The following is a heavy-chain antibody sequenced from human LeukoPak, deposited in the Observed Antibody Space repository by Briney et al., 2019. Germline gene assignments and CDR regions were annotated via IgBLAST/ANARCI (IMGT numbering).Heavy chain of an antibody. CDR3: ARDVYYGSGSPRLDY. J-gene: IGHJ4*02. Sequence: GGSLRLSCAASGFTFDDYAMHWVRQAPGKGLEWVSGISWNSGHIGYADSVKGRFTTSRDNAKNSLYLQMNSLRAEDTAVYYCARDVYYGSGSPRLDYWGQGTLVTVSS. D-gene: IGHD3-10*01. V-gene: IGHV3-9*01. CDR2: ISWNSGHI. CDR1: GFTFDDYA.